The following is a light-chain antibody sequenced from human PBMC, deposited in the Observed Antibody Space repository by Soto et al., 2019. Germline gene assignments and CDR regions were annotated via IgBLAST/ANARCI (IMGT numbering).Light chain of an antibody. J-gene: IGLJ1*01. CDR1: SSDVGGYDH. V-gene: IGLV2-14*03. Sequence: QSALTQPASVSGSPGQSITISCTGTSSDVGGYDHVSWYQQHPGKAPKLIIYDVTNRPSGVPDRFSGSKSGNTASLTISGLQAEDEADYYCNSFTTSSTYVFGTGTKVTVL. CDR3: NSFTTSSTYV. CDR2: DVT.